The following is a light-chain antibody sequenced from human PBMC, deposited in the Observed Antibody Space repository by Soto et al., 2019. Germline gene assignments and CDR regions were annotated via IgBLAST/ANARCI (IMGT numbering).Light chain of an antibody. CDR3: SSYTSSSPYV. CDR1: SSDVGGYNY. CDR2: EVS. V-gene: IGLV2-14*01. Sequence: SVRTQPASVSGSPGQSLTISCTGTSSDVGGYNYVSWYQQHPGKAPKLMIYEVSNRPSGVSNRFSGSKSGNTASLTISGLQAEDEADYYCSSYTSSSPYVFGTGTKVTVL. J-gene: IGLJ1*01.